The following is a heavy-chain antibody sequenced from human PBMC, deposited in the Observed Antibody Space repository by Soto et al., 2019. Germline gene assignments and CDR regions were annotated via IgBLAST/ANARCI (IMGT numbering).Heavy chain of an antibody. CDR1: GFTFSSYG. CDR3: ARDAGPPYYYGSGIDY. CDR2: IWYDGSNK. Sequence: QVQLVESGGGVVQPGRSLRLSCAASGFTFSSYGMHWVRQAPGKGLDWVAVIWYDGSNKYYADSVKGRFTISRDNSKNTLYLQMNSLRAEDTAVYYCARDAGPPYYYGSGIDYWGQGTLVTVSS. V-gene: IGHV3-33*01. D-gene: IGHD3-10*01. J-gene: IGHJ4*02.